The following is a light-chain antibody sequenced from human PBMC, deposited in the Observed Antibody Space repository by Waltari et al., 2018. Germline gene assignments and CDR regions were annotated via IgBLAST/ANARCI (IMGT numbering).Light chain of an antibody. CDR1: QSVLYSSNNKNY. Sequence: INCKSSQSVLYSSNNKNYLAWYQQKPGQPPKLLIYWASTRESGVPDRFSGSGSGTDFTLTISSLQAEDVAVYYCQQYYSTPPTFGQGTKVEIK. CDR3: QQYYSTPPT. J-gene: IGKJ1*01. V-gene: IGKV4-1*01. CDR2: WAS.